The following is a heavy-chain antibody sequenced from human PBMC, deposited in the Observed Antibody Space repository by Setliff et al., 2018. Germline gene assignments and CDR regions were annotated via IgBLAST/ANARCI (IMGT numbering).Heavy chain of an antibody. CDR1: GDSISSGDYF. CDR3: AHGRQGIAATFDI. D-gene: IGHD6-13*01. J-gene: IGHJ3*02. CDR2: IYHSGSA. Sequence: SETLSLTCTVSGDSISSGDYFWSWIRQPPGKGLEWIAYIYHSGSAYYNPSLKSRVTISVDTSKNQLSLKLSSVTAADTAVSYCAHGRQGIAATFDIWGQGTMVTVSS. V-gene: IGHV4-30-4*08.